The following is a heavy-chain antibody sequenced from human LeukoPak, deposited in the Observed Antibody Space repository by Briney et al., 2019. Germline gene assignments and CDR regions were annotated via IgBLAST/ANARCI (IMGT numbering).Heavy chain of an antibody. CDR1: GFTVSSNY. CDR3: ARGAATGPTLGLDY. J-gene: IGHJ4*02. V-gene: IGHV3-53*01. CDR2: IYTGGTP. Sequence: GGSLRLSCVASGFTVSSNYMTWVRQAPGKGLEWVSVIYTGGTPYYADSVKGRFTISRDISKNTVYLQMNSLRVEDTAVYFCARGAATGPTLGLDYWGQGTLVTVSS. D-gene: IGHD6-13*01.